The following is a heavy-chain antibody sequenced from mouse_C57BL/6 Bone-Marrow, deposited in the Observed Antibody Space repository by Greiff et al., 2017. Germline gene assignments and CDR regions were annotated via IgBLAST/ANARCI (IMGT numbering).Heavy chain of an antibody. CDR1: GYTFTDYY. CDR2: INPNNGGT. J-gene: IGHJ3*01. D-gene: IGHD2-4*01. V-gene: IGHV1-26*01. CDR3: AIYYDYDGFAY. Sequence: EVQLQQSGPELVKPGASVKISCKASGYTFTDYYMNWVKQSHGKSLEWIGDINPNNGGTSYNQKFKGKATLTVDKSSSTAYMELRSLTSEDSAVCYCAIYYDYDGFAYWGQGTLVTVSA.